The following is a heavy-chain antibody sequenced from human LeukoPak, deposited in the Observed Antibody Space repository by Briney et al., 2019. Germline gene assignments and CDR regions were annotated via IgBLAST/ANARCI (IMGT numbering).Heavy chain of an antibody. CDR3: ARSEYSFDY. Sequence: GGSLRLSCVVSGFTFRSYWMHWVRQVPGKGLVWVSRINSDGSDATYADSVKGRFAISRDNAKNTLYLQMNSLRAEDTAVYYCARSEYSFDYSGHGTLVTVSS. CDR1: GFTFRSYW. D-gene: IGHD3-10*01. J-gene: IGHJ4*01. V-gene: IGHV3-74*01. CDR2: INSDGSDA.